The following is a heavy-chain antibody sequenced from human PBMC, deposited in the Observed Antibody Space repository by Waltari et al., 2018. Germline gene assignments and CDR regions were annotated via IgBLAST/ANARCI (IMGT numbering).Heavy chain of an antibody. Sequence: QVQLVQSGAEVKKPGSSVKVSCKASGGTFSSYAISWVRQAPGQGLEWMGGIIPIFGTANYAQKFQGRGTITTDESTSTAYMELSRLRSDDTAVYYCARDEVAGKGVFDYWGQGTLVTVSS. J-gene: IGHJ4*02. D-gene: IGHD6-19*01. CDR3: ARDEVAGKGVFDY. CDR1: GGTFSSYA. CDR2: IIPIFGTA. V-gene: IGHV1-69*05.